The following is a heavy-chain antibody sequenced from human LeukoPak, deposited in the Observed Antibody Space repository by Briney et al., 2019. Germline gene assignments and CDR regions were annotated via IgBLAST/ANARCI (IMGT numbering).Heavy chain of an antibody. Sequence: PGGSLRLSCAASGFTFSSYAMSWVRQAPGKGLEWVSAISGSSGSTYYADSVKGRFTISRDNSKNTLYLQMNSLRAEDTAVYYCAKLVGYCSGGSCYDAFDIWGQGTMVTVSS. CDR2: ISGSSGST. CDR1: GFTFSSYA. V-gene: IGHV3-23*01. J-gene: IGHJ3*02. CDR3: AKLVGYCSGGSCYDAFDI. D-gene: IGHD2-15*01.